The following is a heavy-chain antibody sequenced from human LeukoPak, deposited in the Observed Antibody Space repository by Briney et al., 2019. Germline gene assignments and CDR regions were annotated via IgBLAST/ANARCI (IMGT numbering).Heavy chain of an antibody. D-gene: IGHD3-3*01. Sequence: SETLSLTCTVSGGSISSYYWSWIRQLPGKGLEWIGYVYYSGSTNYNPSLKSRVTISVDTSKNQFSLKLSSVTAADTAVYYCARLTQDDFWSGYPYYFDYWGQGTLVTVSS. CDR1: GGSISSYY. CDR2: VYYSGST. CDR3: ARLTQDDFWSGYPYYFDY. J-gene: IGHJ4*02. V-gene: IGHV4-59*01.